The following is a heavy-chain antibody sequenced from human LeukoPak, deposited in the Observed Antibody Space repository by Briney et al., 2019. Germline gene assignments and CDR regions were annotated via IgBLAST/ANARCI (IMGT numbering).Heavy chain of an antibody. D-gene: IGHD2-15*01. CDR2: MSSSDDGR. V-gene: IGHV3-23*01. CDR1: GFSFSSYA. J-gene: IGHJ4*02. Sequence: GGSLRLSCATSGFSFSSYAMSWVRQAPGKGLERVSAMSSSDDGRYYAASVRGRFTISRDTSRSTLYLQMNSLRAEDAAVYYCAKAPVTSCRGAFCYPFDYWGQGTLVTVSS. CDR3: AKAPVTSCRGAFCYPFDY.